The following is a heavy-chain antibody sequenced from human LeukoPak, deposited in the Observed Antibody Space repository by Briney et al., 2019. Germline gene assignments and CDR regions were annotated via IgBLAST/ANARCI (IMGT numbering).Heavy chain of an antibody. D-gene: IGHD6-19*01. CDR1: EFTFSSYS. Sequence: HSGGSLRLSCAASEFTFSSYSMNWVRQAPGKGLEWVSYISSSSSTIYYADSVKGRFTISRDSAKNSLYLQMNSLRAEDTAVYYCARGFVQWLDAFDIWGQGTMVTVSS. J-gene: IGHJ3*02. CDR3: ARGFVQWLDAFDI. CDR2: ISSSSSTI. V-gene: IGHV3-48*04.